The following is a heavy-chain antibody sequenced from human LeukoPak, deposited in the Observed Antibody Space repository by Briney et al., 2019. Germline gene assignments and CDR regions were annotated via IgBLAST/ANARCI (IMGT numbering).Heavy chain of an antibody. D-gene: IGHD3-3*01. CDR3: ARIGTTYYDFWSGYYYFDY. CDR1: GGSFSGYY. Sequence: SETLSLTCAVYGGSFSGYYWSWIRQPPGKGLEWIGEINHSGSTNYNPSLKSRVTISVDTSKNQFSLKLSSVTAADTAVYYCARIGTTYYDFWSGYYYFDYWGQGTLVTVSS. V-gene: IGHV4-34*01. J-gene: IGHJ4*02. CDR2: INHSGST.